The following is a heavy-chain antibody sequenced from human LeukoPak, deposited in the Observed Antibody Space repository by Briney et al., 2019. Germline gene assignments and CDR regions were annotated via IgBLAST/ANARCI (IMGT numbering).Heavy chain of an antibody. D-gene: IGHD3-16*02. V-gene: IGHV4-4*07. CDR1: GGSISSYY. CDR3: ARVRDDYVWGSYRRNWFDP. J-gene: IGHJ5*02. Sequence: SETLSLTCTVSGGSISSYYWSWIRQPAGKGLEWIGRIYTSGSTNYNPSLKSRVTMSVDTSKNQFSLKLSSVTAADTAVYYCARVRDDYVWGSYRRNWFDPWGQGTLVTVSS. CDR2: IYTSGST.